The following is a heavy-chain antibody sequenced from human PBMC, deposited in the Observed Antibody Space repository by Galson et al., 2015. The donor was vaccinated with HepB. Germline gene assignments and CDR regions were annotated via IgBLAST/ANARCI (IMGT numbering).Heavy chain of an antibody. D-gene: IGHD5-12*01. J-gene: IGHJ4*02. CDR2: ISGSGGST. CDR1: RFTFSTYA. V-gene: IGHV3-23*01. Sequence: SLRLSCAASRFTFSTYAMTWVRQAPGKGLEWVSSISGSGGSTFYGDSVKGRFTTSRDNSKNTLYLQMNSLRAEDTAVYYCAKASGYGSFDYWGQGTLVTVSS. CDR3: AKASGYGSFDY.